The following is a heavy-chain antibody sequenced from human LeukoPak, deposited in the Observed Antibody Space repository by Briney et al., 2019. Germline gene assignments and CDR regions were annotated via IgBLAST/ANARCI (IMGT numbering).Heavy chain of an antibody. CDR3: ARVGSPVPAAGFDY. J-gene: IGHJ4*02. CDR1: GFTVSSNY. D-gene: IGHD2-2*01. V-gene: IGHV3-66*02. Sequence: GGSVRLSCAASGFTVSSNYMSWVRQAPGKGLEWVSVIYSGGSTYYADTVKGRFTSSRDNSKNTLYLQMNSLRAEDTAVYYCARVGSPVPAAGFDYWGQGTLVTVSS. CDR2: IYSGGST.